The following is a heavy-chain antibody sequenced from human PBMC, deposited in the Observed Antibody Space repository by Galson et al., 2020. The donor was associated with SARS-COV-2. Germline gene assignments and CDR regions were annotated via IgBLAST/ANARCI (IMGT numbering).Heavy chain of an antibody. V-gene: IGHV5-51*01. CDR3: ARPRHIAAADYYFDY. Sequence: GESLKISCKGSGYSFTSYWIGWVRQMPGKGLEWMGIIYPGDSDTRYSPSFQGQVTISADKSISTAYLQWSSLKASDTAMYYCARPRHIAAADYYFDYWGQGTLVTVSS. CDR1: GYSFTSYW. CDR2: IYPGDSDT. J-gene: IGHJ4*02. D-gene: IGHD6-13*01.